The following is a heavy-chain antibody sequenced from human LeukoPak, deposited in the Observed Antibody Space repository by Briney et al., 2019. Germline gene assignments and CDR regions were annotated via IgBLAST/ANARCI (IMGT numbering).Heavy chain of an antibody. CDR1: GGTFSSYA. CDR3: AALRYYYDSSASYGMDV. J-gene: IGHJ6*02. Sequence: GASVKVSCKASGGTFSSYAISWVRQAPGQGLEWMGRIIPILGIANYAQKLQGRVTITADKSTSTAYMELSSLRSEDTAVYYCAALRYYYDSSASYGMDVWGQGTTVTVSS. CDR2: IIPILGIA. D-gene: IGHD3-22*01. V-gene: IGHV1-69*04.